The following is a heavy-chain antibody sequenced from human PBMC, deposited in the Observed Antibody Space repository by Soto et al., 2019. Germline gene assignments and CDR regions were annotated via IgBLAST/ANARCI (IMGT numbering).Heavy chain of an antibody. CDR2: ISSNGCGT. V-gene: IGHV3-64*01. Sequence: PGGSLSLSGEASGFTFSNYAMNWVRQAPGKGLEYVAAISSNGCGTYEGSSVKGRFTSSRDNSKYSLYLQMGSLRAEDMAVYYCARFRFTYYYDYWGQGTLVTVSS. CDR3: ARFRFTYYYDY. D-gene: IGHD3-16*01. CDR1: GFTFSNYA. J-gene: IGHJ4*02.